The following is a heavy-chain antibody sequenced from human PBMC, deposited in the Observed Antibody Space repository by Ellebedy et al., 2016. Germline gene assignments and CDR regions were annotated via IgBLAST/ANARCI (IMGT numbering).Heavy chain of an antibody. D-gene: IGHD3-22*01. Sequence: GGSLRLSCAASGFTFSSYGMHRVRQAPGKGLEWVAVIWYDGSNKYYADSVKGRFTISRDNSKNTLYLQMNSLRAEDTAVYYCASSDSSGYLSPFDYWGQGTLVTVSS. CDR1: GFTFSSYG. CDR3: ASSDSSGYLSPFDY. V-gene: IGHV3-33*08. CDR2: IWYDGSNK. J-gene: IGHJ4*02.